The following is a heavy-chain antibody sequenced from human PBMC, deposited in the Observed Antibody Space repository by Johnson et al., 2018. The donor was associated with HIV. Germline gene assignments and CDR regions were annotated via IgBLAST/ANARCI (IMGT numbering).Heavy chain of an antibody. D-gene: IGHD1-20*01. J-gene: IGHJ3*02. V-gene: IGHV3-66*01. CDR1: GFSVSSYY. Sequence: VQLVESGGGLVQPGGSLTLSCAAPGFSVSSYYMTWVRQAPGKGLDWVSVISSGGDTYYADSVRGRFSISRDNSKNTLYLPMNRRRAEDTAVYYCARGGTYNWSPDRIGRAFDIWGQGTTVTVSS. CDR3: ARGGTYNWSPDRIGRAFDI. CDR2: ISSGGDT.